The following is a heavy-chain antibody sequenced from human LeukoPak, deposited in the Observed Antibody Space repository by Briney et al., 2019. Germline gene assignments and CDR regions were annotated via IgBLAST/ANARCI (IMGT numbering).Heavy chain of an antibody. CDR2: IYYSGST. J-gene: IGHJ4*02. CDR1: GGSISSYY. CDR3: ARDLYSGYGLGY. D-gene: IGHD5-12*01. V-gene: IGHV4-59*01. Sequence: PSETLSLTCTVSGGSISSYYWSWIRQPPGKGLEWIGYIYYSGSTNYNPSLKSRVTISVDTSKNQFSLKLSSVTAADTAVYYCARDLYSGYGLGYWGQGTLVTVSS.